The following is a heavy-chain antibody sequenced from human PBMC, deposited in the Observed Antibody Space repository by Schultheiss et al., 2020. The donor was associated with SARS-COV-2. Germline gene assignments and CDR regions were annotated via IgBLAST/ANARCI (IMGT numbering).Heavy chain of an antibody. CDR3: ARGYYDILTGYYYFDY. V-gene: IGHV4-34*01. CDR2: INHSGGT. CDR1: GGSFSGYS. J-gene: IGHJ4*02. D-gene: IGHD3-9*01. Sequence: SQTLSLTCAVSGGSFSGYSWTWIRQPPGKGLEWIGEINHSGGTNYNPSLESRVSISVDTSKNQFSLKLSSVTAADTAVYYCARGYYDILTGYYYFDYWGQGTLVTVSS.